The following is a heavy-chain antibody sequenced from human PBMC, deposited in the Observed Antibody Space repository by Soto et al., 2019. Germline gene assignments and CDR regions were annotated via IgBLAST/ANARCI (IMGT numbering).Heavy chain of an antibody. J-gene: IGHJ5*02. CDR2: IWYDGSNK. CDR3: ARDLKDSSSRLDP. V-gene: IGHV3-33*01. CDR1: GFTFSSYG. D-gene: IGHD6-6*01. Sequence: GGSLRLSCAASGFTFSSYGMHWVRQAPGKGLEWVAVIWYDGSNKYYADSVKGRFTISRDNSKNTLYLQMNSLRAEDTAVYYCARDLKDSSSRLDPWGQGTLVTVSS.